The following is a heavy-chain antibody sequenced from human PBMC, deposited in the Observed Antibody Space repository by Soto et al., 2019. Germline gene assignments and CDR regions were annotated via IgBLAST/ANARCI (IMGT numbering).Heavy chain of an antibody. J-gene: IGHJ6*02. CDR3: ARGDHYYGMDV. CDR1: GFTSSSYV. V-gene: IGHV3-30*03. CDR2: ISYDGSNK. Sequence: QVQLVESGGGVVQPGRSLRLSCEASGFTSSSYVMHWVRQAPGKGQEWVAVISYDGSNKHYADSVKGRFTISRDNSKNTLYLEMNSLRGEDTAVYSCARGDHYYGMDVWGQGTTVTVSS.